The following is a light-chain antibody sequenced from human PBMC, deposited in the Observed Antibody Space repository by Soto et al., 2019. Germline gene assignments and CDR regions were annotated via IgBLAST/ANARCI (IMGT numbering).Light chain of an antibody. CDR2: EVS. V-gene: IGLV2-14*01. Sequence: QSVLTQPASVSGSPGQSITISCTGTSSDVGGYNYVSWYQQHPGKVPKLMIFEVSYRPSGVSNRFSGSKSGNTASLTISGLQTEDEADYYCSSYTSSSTLYVFGTGTKLTVL. J-gene: IGLJ1*01. CDR1: SSDVGGYNY. CDR3: SSYTSSSTLYV.